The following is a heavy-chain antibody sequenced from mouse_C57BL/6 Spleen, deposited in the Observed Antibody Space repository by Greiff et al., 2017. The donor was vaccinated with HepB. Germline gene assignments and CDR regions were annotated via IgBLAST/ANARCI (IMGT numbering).Heavy chain of an antibody. CDR1: GYTFTSYN. CDR3: ARERDTTVVAPYFDY. J-gene: IGHJ2*01. V-gene: IGHV1-12*01. D-gene: IGHD1-1*01. Sequence: QVQLKESGAELVRPGASVKMSCKASGYTFTSYNMHWVKQTPRQGLEWIGAIYPGNGDTSYNQKFKGKATLTVDKSSSTAYMQLSSLTSEDSAVYFCARERDTTVVAPYFDYWGQGTTLTVSS. CDR2: IYPGNGDT.